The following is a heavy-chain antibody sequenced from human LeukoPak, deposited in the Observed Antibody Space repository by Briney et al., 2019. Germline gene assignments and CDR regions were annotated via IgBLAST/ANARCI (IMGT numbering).Heavy chain of an antibody. D-gene: IGHD2-8*02. Sequence: ASVKVSCKASGYTFTSYDINWVRQATGQGLEWMGWMNPNSGNTGYAQKFQGRVTITRNTSISTAYMELSSLRSEDTAVYYCAKLATLVVPLDYWGQGTLATVSS. J-gene: IGHJ4*02. CDR3: AKLATLVVPLDY. CDR2: MNPNSGNT. CDR1: GYTFTSYD. V-gene: IGHV1-8*03.